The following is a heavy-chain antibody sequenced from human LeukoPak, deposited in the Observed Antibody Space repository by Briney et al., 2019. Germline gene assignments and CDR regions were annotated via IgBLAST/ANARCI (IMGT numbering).Heavy chain of an antibody. V-gene: IGHV1-8*01. CDR2: MNPNGGNT. D-gene: IGHD5-12*01. CDR3: ARFSGYDYEYFDY. J-gene: IGHJ4*02. CDR1: GYTFTSYD. Sequence: ASVKVSCKASGYTFTSYDINWVRQATGQGLEWMGWMNPNGGNTGYAQKFQGRVTMTRNTSISTAYMELSSLRSEDTAVYYCARFSGYDYEYFDYWGQGTLVTVSS.